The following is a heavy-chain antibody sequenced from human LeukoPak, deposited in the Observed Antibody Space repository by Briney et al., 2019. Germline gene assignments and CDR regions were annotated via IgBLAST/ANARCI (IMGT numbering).Heavy chain of an antibody. D-gene: IGHD4-17*01. CDR3: ARDGYGDDAFDF. Sequence: GASVKASCKASGGTFSSYAISWVRQAPGQGLEWMGWIDTNTGNPTYAQGFTGRFVFSLDTSVTTVYLQISSLKAEDTAVYYCARDGYGDDAFDFWGQGTMVTVSS. CDR2: IDTNTGNP. V-gene: IGHV7-4-1*02. CDR1: GGTFSSYA. J-gene: IGHJ3*01.